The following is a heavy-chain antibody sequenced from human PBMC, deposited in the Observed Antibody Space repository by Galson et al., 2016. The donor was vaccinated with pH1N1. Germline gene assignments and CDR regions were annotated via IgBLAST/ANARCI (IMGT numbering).Heavy chain of an antibody. Sequence: SLRLSCAASGFTFSRHGLHWVRQAPVKGLEWVANIKQDGSVKYYVDSVKGRFTISRDNAKNSLYLQMNSLTGEDTALYYCAKVQGYLSGWYVAWGQGTLVTVSS. V-gene: IGHV3-7*03. CDR2: IKQDGSVK. D-gene: IGHD6-19*01. CDR3: AKVQGYLSGWYVA. CDR1: GFTFSRHG. J-gene: IGHJ4*02.